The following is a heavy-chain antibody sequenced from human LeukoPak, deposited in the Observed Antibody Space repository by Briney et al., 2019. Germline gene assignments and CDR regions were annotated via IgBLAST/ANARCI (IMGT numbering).Heavy chain of an antibody. CDR1: GASLSSYY. J-gene: IGHJ4*02. D-gene: IGHD5-24*01. Sequence: PSETMSPTSTVSGASLSSYYCSWIRQSPGKGLEWIGLISYSGSTKYNSSLESRVTISADTSKSQCSLKLSSVTAADTAVYYCVRGAGWLPDYWGQGTLVTVSS. V-gene: IGHV4-59*01. CDR2: ISYSGST. CDR3: VRGAGWLPDY.